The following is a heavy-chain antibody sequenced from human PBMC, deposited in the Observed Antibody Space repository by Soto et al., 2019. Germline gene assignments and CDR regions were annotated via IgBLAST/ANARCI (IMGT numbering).Heavy chain of an antibody. D-gene: IGHD6-6*01. J-gene: IGHJ6*02. Sequence: GASVKVSCKASGYTFTSYGISWVRQAPGQGLEWMGWISAYNGNTIYAQKLQGRVTMTTDTSTSTAYMELRSLRSDDTAVYYCARDLTRQLVFSYYYYYGMDVWGQGTTVTVSS. CDR2: ISAYNGNT. CDR3: ARDLTRQLVFSYYYYYGMDV. CDR1: GYTFTSYG. V-gene: IGHV1-18*04.